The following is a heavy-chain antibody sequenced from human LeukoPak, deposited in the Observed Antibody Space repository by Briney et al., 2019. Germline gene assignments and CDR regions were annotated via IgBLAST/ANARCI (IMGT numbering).Heavy chain of an antibody. CDR3: ARSLLRYPDY. V-gene: IGHV4-61*05. CDR2: IYYSGST. D-gene: IGHD3-22*01. J-gene: IGHJ4*02. Sequence: SETLSLTCTVSGYSISSGYYWGWIRQPPGKGLEWIGYIYYSGSTNYNPSLKSRVTISVDTSKNQFSLKLSSVTAADTAVYYCARSLLRYPDYWGQGTLVTVSS. CDR1: GYSISSGYY.